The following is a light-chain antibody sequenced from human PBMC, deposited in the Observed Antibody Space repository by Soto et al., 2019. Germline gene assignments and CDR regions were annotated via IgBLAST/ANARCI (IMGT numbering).Light chain of an antibody. V-gene: IGKV2D-29*01. Sequence: EIVMTQTPLSLSVTPGQPASISCKSSQSLLHSDGQTYLYWYLQKPGQPPQFLIYAVSNRFSGVPDRVSGSWSETDYTLKLSRVEAEEIGFYYCMQSLQFPPFGQGTKLEIK. CDR2: AVS. CDR1: QSLLHSDGQTY. CDR3: MQSLQFPP. J-gene: IGKJ2*01.